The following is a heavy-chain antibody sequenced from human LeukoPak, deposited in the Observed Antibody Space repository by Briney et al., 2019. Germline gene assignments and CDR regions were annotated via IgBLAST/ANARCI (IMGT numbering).Heavy chain of an antibody. V-gene: IGHV1-8*01. CDR2: MNPNSGNT. CDR1: GYTFTSYD. CDR3: AKYYYYDSSAITD. J-gene: IGHJ4*02. D-gene: IGHD3-22*01. Sequence: GASVKFSCKASGYTFTSYDINWVRQATGQGLEWMGWMNPNSGNTGYAQKFQGRVTMTRNTSISTAYMELSSLRSEDTAVYYCAKYYYYDSSAITDWGQGTLVTVSS.